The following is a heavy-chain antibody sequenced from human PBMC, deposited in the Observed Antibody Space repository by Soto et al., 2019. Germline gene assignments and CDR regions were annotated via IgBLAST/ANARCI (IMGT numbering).Heavy chain of an antibody. CDR3: ARDRFEYSSSSDFDY. Sequence: KLGGSLRLSCAASGFTFSRYSMYWVRQAPGKGLEWVSSISSSNGYIYYADSVKGRFAISRDNAKNSLYLQMNSLRAEDTAVYYCARDRFEYSSSSDFDYWGQGTLVTVSS. V-gene: IGHV3-21*01. CDR2: ISSSNGYI. J-gene: IGHJ4*02. CDR1: GFTFSRYS. D-gene: IGHD6-6*01.